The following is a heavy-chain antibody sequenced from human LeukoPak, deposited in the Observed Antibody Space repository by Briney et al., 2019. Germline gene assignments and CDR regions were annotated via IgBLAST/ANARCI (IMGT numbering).Heavy chain of an antibody. J-gene: IGHJ3*02. CDR3: AKDRPTMVRERVAFDI. V-gene: IGHV3-30*02. CDR1: GFTVSSNY. Sequence: GGSLRLSCAASGFTVSSNYMSWVRQAPGKGLEWVAFIRYDGSNKYYADSVKGRFTISRDNSKNTLYLQMNSLRAEDTAVYYCAKDRPTMVRERVAFDIWGQGTMVTVSS. CDR2: IRYDGSNK. D-gene: IGHD3-10*01.